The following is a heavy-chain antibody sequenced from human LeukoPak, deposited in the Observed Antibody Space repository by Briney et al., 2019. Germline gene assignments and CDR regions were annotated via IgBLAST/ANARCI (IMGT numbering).Heavy chain of an antibody. CDR2: MNPNSGNT. J-gene: IGHJ4*02. CDR3: ARSGYSGYAEDY. Sequence: ASVKVSCKASGYTFTSYDINWVRQATGQGLEWMGWMNPNSGNTGYAQKFQGRVTTTRNTSISTAYMELSSLRSEDTAVYYCARSGYSGYAEDYWGQGTLVTVSS. D-gene: IGHD5-12*01. CDR1: GYTFTSYD. V-gene: IGHV1-8*01.